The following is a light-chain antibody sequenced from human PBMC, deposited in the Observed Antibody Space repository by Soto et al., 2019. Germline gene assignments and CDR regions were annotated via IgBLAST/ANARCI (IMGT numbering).Light chain of an antibody. Sequence: EIVLTQSPGTLSLSPGERATLSCRASQSVGNNYLGWYQQKPGQPPRFLMYDVSTRATGIPDRFSGSGSGTDFTLTIRRLEPEEFAVYYCQQYGSSPLPFGGGTKVEIE. J-gene: IGKJ4*01. V-gene: IGKV3-20*01. CDR1: QSVGNNY. CDR2: DVS. CDR3: QQYGSSPLP.